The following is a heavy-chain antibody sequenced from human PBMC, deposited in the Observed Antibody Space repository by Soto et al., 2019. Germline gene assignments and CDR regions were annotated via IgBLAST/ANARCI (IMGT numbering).Heavy chain of an antibody. CDR1: GVSISRNYY. V-gene: IGHV4-4*02. D-gene: IGHD6-19*01. CDR3: ARSFGWYAIAY. CDR2: ISHIGSV. J-gene: IGHJ4*02. Sequence: QVLLQESGPGLVQPSGTLSLSCVVSGVSISRNYYWVWVRQPPGKGLEWLGDISHIGSVNYNPSLNSRVSISMDKSQNQFSLKVNSVPAADTAVYYCARSFGWYAIAYWGQGTLVIVSS.